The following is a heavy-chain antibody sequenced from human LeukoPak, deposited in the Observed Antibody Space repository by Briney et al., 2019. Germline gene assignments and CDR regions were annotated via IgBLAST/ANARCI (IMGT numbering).Heavy chain of an antibody. CDR1: GDSFTSYW. CDR2: IYPGDSDT. V-gene: IGHV5-51*01. D-gene: IGHD6-19*01. Sequence: GESLKISCKGSGDSFTSYWIGWVRQMPGKGLEWMGIIYPGDSDTRYSPSFQGQVTISADKSISTAYLQWSSLKASDTAMYYCARLGSPVGLAVAPSYFDYWGQGTLVTVSS. J-gene: IGHJ4*02. CDR3: ARLGSPVGLAVAPSYFDY.